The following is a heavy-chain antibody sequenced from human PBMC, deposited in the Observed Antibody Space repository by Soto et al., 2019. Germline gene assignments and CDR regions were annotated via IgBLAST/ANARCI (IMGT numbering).Heavy chain of an antibody. CDR2: INQIAIT. CDR1: GGSFSGYY. Sequence: SETLSLTCAVYGGSFSGYYWSWIRQPPGNGLEWIGEINQIAITNYNPSLKSRVTISVDTSKNQFSLKRSSVTAADTAVYYCERVVQGLYSSSKSMYYVIDVWGQGPTVAV. V-gene: IGHV4-34*01. D-gene: IGHD6-13*01. J-gene: IGHJ6*02. CDR3: ERVVQGLYSSSKSMYYVIDV.